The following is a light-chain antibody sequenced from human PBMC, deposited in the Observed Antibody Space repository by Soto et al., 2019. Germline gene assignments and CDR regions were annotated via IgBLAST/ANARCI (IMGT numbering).Light chain of an antibody. CDR1: QSINSW. J-gene: IGKJ2*01. CDR2: TAS. V-gene: IGKV1-5*03. CDR3: QQYHTHST. Sequence: DIQMTQSPSTLSASVGDRVTITCRASQSINSWLAWYQLKPGKAPKVVIHTASILQNAVPSRFSGSGSGTDFTLTISSLKPDDFSTYYCQQYHTHSTFGQGTKLEIK.